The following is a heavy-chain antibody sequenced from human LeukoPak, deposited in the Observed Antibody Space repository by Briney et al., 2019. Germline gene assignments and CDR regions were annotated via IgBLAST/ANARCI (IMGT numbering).Heavy chain of an antibody. D-gene: IGHD6-13*01. J-gene: IGHJ4*02. V-gene: IGHV3-9*01. CDR1: GFTFDDYA. CDR3: AKVSRGQQLVSYYFDY. Sequence: GGSLRLSCAASGFTFDDYAMHWVRQAPGKGLEWVSGISWNSGSIGYADSVKGRFTISRDNAKNSLYLQMNSLRAEDTALYYCAKVSRGQQLVSYYFDYWGQGTLVTVS. CDR2: ISWNSGSI.